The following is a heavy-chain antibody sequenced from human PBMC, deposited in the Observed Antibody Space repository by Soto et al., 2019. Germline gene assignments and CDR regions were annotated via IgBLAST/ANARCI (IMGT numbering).Heavy chain of an antibody. J-gene: IGHJ5*02. D-gene: IGHD6-6*01. CDR3: AREWVEYRSSYDWFDP. CDR2: ISAYNGNT. CDR1: GYTFPSYG. V-gene: IGHV1-18*01. Sequence: ASVKVSCKASGYTFPSYGISWVRQAPRQGLEWMGWISAYNGNTNYAQKLQGRVTMTTDTSTSTAYMELRSLRSDDTAVYYCAREWVEYRSSYDWFDPWGQGTLVTVSS.